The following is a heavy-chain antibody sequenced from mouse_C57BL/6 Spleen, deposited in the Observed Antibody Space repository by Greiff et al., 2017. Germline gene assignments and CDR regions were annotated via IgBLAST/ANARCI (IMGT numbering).Heavy chain of an antibody. D-gene: IGHD2-2*01. CDR2: ISSGGSYT. CDR3: ERDGVTTPYDFDC. V-gene: IGHV5-6*01. Sequence: EVQLVESGGDLVKPGASLKLSCAASGFTFSSYGMSWVRQTPDKRLEWVATISSGGSYTYYPDSVKGRFTISRDNAKNTLYLQMSSLKSEDTAMYYCERDGVTTPYDFDCWGQGTTLTGAS. CDR1: GFTFSSYG. J-gene: IGHJ2*01.